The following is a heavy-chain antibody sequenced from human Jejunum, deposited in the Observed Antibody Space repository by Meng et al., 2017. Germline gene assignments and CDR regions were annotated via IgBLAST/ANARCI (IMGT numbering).Heavy chain of an antibody. Sequence: QVQPVQSGAEVKRPWASVTVSCKTSGDTFTSYDFNWVRQAPGQGLEWMGWLNPRSAGTGSAQKFQGRVTMTSDTSMTTGYMELSDLTSEDTAVYYCARGWYSSYYFDYWGQGTLVTVSS. CDR3: ARGWYSSYYFDY. D-gene: IGHD4-11*01. CDR1: GDTFTSYD. J-gene: IGHJ4*02. CDR2: LNPRSAGT. V-gene: IGHV1-8*01.